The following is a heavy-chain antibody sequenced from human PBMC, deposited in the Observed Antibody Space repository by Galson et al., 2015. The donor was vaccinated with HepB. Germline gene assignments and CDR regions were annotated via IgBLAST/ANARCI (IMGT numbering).Heavy chain of an antibody. Sequence: QSGAEVKKPGESLKISCKGSGYSFTNYWIGWVRQMPGKGLEWMGIIHPGDSNTKYSPSFQGQVTISADKSTSTAYLQWSSLKASDTAIYYCARQEGDMATIGLDYWGQGTLVTVSS. D-gene: IGHD5-24*01. CDR2: IHPGDSNT. V-gene: IGHV5-51*01. CDR1: GYSFTNYW. J-gene: IGHJ4*02. CDR3: ARQEGDMATIGLDY.